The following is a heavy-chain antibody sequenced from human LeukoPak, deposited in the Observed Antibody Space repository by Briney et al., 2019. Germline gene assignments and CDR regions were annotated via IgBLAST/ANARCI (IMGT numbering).Heavy chain of an antibody. V-gene: IGHV6-1*01. Sequence: SQTLSLTCAISGDSVSSNSAAWNWIRQSPSRGLEWLGRTYYRSKWYNDYAVSVKSRITINPDTSKNQFSLQLNSVTPEDTAVYYCVLSYYDFWSGYREANWFGPWGQGTLVTVSS. CDR1: GDSVSSNSAA. D-gene: IGHD3-3*01. CDR3: VLSYYDFWSGYREANWFGP. J-gene: IGHJ5*02. CDR2: TYYRSKWYN.